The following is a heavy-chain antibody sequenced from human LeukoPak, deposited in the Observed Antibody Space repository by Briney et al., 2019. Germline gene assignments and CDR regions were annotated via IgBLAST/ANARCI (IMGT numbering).Heavy chain of an antibody. CDR1: GFTFSSYA. D-gene: IGHD3-16*01. V-gene: IGHV3-48*01. J-gene: IGHJ4*02. CDR3: ARAGDRKAFDY. CDR2: MSSSSSI. Sequence: GGSLRLSCAASGFTFSSYAMSWVRQAPGKGLEWVSYMSSSSSIYYADSVKGRFTISRDNAKNSLYLQMNSLRVDDTAVYYCARAGDRKAFDYWGQGTLVTVSS.